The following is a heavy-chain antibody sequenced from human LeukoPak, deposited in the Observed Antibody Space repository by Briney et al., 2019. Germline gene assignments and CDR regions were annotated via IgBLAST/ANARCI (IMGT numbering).Heavy chain of an antibody. D-gene: IGHD6-13*01. V-gene: IGHV1-2*06. CDR3: ARRGRHGAAADFPSFDP. CDR1: GYTITGYY. J-gene: IGHJ5*02. CDR2: INPNSGGT. Sequence: ASVKVSCKXSGYTITGYYMHWVRQAPGQGLEGMGRINPNSGGTNYAQKFQGRVTMTRDTSISTAYMELSRLSSDDTAVYYCARRGRHGAAADFPSFDPWGQGTLVTVSS.